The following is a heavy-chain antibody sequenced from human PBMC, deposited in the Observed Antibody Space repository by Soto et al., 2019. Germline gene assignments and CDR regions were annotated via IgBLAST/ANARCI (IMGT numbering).Heavy chain of an antibody. V-gene: IGHV3-64D*08. CDR2: ISSNGGST. J-gene: IGHJ4*02. Sequence: EVQLVESGGGLVQPGGSLRLSCSASGFTFSSYAMHWVRQAPGKGLEYVSAISSNGGSTYYADSVKGRFTISRDNSKNTLYLQMSSLRAEDTAVYYCVKLYYDSSGYYYNDYWGQGTLVTVSS. CDR3: VKLYYDSSGYYYNDY. D-gene: IGHD3-22*01. CDR1: GFTFSSYA.